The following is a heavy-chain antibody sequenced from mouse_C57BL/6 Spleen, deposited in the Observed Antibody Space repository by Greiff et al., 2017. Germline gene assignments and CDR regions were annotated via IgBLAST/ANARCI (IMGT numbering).Heavy chain of an antibody. Sequence: QVQLQQSGAELARPGASVKLSCKASGYTFTSYGISWVKQRTGQGLEWIGEIYPRSGNTYYNEKFKGKATLTADTSSSTAYMGLLSLTAEDSAVYFCARNGDYGRACDYWGQGTTLTVSS. CDR3: ARNGDYGRACDY. D-gene: IGHD1-1*01. J-gene: IGHJ2*01. V-gene: IGHV1-81*01. CDR1: GYTFTSYG. CDR2: IYPRSGNT.